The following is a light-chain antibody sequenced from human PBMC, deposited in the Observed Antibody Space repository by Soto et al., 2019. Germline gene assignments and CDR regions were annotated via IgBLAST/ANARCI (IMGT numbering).Light chain of an antibody. CDR1: QSVINNN. CDR3: LQYGDSAYT. Sequence: ETVLTQSPGTLSLSLGERVTLSCRASQSVINNNLAWFQQKPGQPPRLLIHAASTRAVGIPDRFSGSGSGTDFTLAISRLEPEDFAVYYCLQYGDSAYTFGLGTKLEMK. CDR2: AAS. J-gene: IGKJ2*01. V-gene: IGKV3-20*01.